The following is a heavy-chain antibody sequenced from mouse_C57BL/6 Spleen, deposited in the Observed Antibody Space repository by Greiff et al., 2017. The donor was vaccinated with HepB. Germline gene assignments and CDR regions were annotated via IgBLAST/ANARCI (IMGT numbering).Heavy chain of an antibody. CDR1: GFTFSNYW. CDR2: IRLKSDNYAT. CDR3: TGGDGFDY. V-gene: IGHV6-3*01. J-gene: IGHJ2*01. D-gene: IGHD3-3*01. Sequence: EVQGVESGGGLVQPGGSMKLSCVASGFTFSNYWMNWVRQSPEKGLEWVAQIRLKSDNYATHYAESVKGRFTISRDDSKSSVYLQMNNLRAEDTGIYYCTGGDGFDYWGQGTTLTVSS.